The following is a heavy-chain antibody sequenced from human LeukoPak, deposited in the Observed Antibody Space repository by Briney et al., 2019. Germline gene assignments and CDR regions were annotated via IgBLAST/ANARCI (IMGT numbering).Heavy chain of an antibody. D-gene: IGHD3-10*01. J-gene: IGHJ5*02. CDR1: VRTLSSYD. Sequence: ATVKFSCKASVRTLSSYDISCVPQAPGKGLVWRGGNTHHLGPANYTQKLRGRVTITADKSTSTPYMALSSLRSEHTRVYYCERGNSDYYYGTGSHWFDPWGQGTLVTVSS. V-gene: IGHV1-69*06. CDR3: ERGNSDYYYGTGSHWFDP. CDR2: NTHHLGPA.